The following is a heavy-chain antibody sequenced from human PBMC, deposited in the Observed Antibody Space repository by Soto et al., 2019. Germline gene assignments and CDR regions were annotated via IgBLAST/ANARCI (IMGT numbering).Heavy chain of an antibody. CDR3: AGQRYCSGGSCYEDYYGMDV. CDR1: GFTFSSYG. D-gene: IGHD2-15*01. V-gene: IGHV3-33*01. Sequence: GGSLRLSCAASGFTFSSYGMHWVRQAPGKGLERVAVIWYDGSNKYYADSVKGRFTISRDNSKNTLYLQMNSLRAEDTAVYYCAGQRYCSGGSCYEDYYGMDVWGQGTTVTVSS. CDR2: IWYDGSNK. J-gene: IGHJ6*02.